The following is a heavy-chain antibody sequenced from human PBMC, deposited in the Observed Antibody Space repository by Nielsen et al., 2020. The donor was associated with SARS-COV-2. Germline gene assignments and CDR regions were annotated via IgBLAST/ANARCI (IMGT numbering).Heavy chain of an antibody. CDR3: AKSVRSGSYDYFDY. V-gene: IGHV3-9*01. CDR1: GFTFDDYA. CDR2: ISWNSGSI. J-gene: IGHJ4*02. D-gene: IGHD3-10*01. Sequence: GGSLRLSCAASGFTFDDYAMHWVRQAPGKGLEWVSGISWNSGSIGYADSVKGRFTIPRDNAKNSLYLQMNSLRAEDTALYYCAKSVRSGSYDYFDYWGQGTLVTVSS.